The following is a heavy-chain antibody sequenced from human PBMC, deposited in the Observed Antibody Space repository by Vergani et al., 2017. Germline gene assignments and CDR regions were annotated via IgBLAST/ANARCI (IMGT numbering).Heavy chain of an antibody. CDR3: ARGDYGILTGYRY. D-gene: IGHD3-9*01. CDR2: INPSGGHT. V-gene: IGHV1-46*03. CDR1: GYTFSNYY. Sequence: QVQLVQSGAEVKKPGSSVKVSCKTSGYTFSNYYMHWVRQAPGQGLEWMGIINPSGGHTNYAQKFQCRVTMTRDTSTSTVYMELSSLRSEDTAIYYCARGDYGILTGYRYWGQGTLVTVSA. J-gene: IGHJ4*02.